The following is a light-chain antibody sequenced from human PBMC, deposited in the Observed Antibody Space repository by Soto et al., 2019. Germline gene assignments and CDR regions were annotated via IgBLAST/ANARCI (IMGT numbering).Light chain of an antibody. J-gene: IGKJ4*01. CDR3: QQYNSYPLT. CDR1: HTISTW. V-gene: IGKV1-5*01. Sequence: DIQMTQSPSTLSASVGDRVTITCRASHTISTWLAWYQQRPGKAPNVLIYHASNLENGVPSRFRGSGSGTEFTLTISSLQPDDFATYYCQQYNSYPLTFGGGTKVEIK. CDR2: HAS.